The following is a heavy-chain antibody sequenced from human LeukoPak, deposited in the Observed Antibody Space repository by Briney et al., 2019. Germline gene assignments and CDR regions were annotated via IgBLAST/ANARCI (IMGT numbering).Heavy chain of an antibody. J-gene: IGHJ6*02. CDR2: IYHSGNT. Sequence: SETLSLTCTVSGGSISSYYWSWIRQPPGKGLEWIGYIYHSGNTYYNPSLKSRVTISIRNSKNQFSLKVNSVTAADTAVYYCARDRNYYDSSGPPYYYSALDVWGQGTTVTVSS. D-gene: IGHD3-22*01. CDR1: GGSISSYY. CDR3: ARDRNYYDSSGPPYYYSALDV. V-gene: IGHV4-59*01.